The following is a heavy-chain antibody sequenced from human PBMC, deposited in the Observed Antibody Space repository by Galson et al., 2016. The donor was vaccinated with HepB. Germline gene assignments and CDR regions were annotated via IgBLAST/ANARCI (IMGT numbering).Heavy chain of an antibody. CDR1: GFTFSNYG. CDR2: IAYDGSSE. CDR3: ARAYCGGDCYSYGMDV. J-gene: IGHJ6*02. D-gene: IGHD2-21*01. Sequence: SLRLSCAASGFTFSNYGMHWVRQAPGKGLEWVAGIAYDGSSEYYADSVKGRFTISRDNAKSSLTLQMNILTAEDTAVYYCARAYCGGDCYSYGMDVWGQGTTVTVSS. V-gene: IGHV3-30*03.